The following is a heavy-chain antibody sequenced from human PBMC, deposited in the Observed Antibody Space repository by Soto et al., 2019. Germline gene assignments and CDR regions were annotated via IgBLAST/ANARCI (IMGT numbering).Heavy chain of an antibody. CDR1: GFTFSSYA. Sequence: QVQLVESGGGVVQPGRSLRLSCAASGFTFSSYAMHWVRQAPGKGLEWVAVISYDGSNKYYADSVKGRFTISRDNSKKQLDLPMNSLRAEDTAVYYCARVQSWYYVRGSYVDYWGQGTLVTVSS. V-gene: IGHV3-30-3*01. J-gene: IGHJ4*02. CDR3: ARVQSWYYVRGSYVDY. CDR2: ISYDGSNK. D-gene: IGHD3-16*01.